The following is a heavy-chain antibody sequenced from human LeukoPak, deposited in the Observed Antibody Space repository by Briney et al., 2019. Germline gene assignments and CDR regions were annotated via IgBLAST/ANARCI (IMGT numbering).Heavy chain of an antibody. CDR2: INPSGGST. CDR3: AREKGYYGSGSYHGWFDP. CDR1: GYTFTSCY. D-gene: IGHD3-10*01. Sequence: ASVKVSCKASGYTFTSCYMHWVRQAPGQGLEWMGIINPSGGSTSYAQRFQGRVTMTRDTSTSTVYMELSSLRSEDTAVYYCAREKGYYGSGSYHGWFDPWGQGTLVTVSS. J-gene: IGHJ5*02. V-gene: IGHV1-46*01.